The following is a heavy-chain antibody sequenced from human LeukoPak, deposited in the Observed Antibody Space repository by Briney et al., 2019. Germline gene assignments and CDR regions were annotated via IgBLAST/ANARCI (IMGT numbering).Heavy chain of an antibody. J-gene: IGHJ4*02. CDR2: ILGSGGST. CDR1: GFTFSNYA. D-gene: IGHD3-9*01. Sequence: GSLRLSCAASGFTFSNYAMSWVRQAPGKGLEWVSAILGSGGSTYYADSVKGRFTVSRDNSKSTLYLQMNSLRAEDTALYYCAKWGDYDVLTGYYVPDYWGQGTLVTVSS. CDR3: AKWGDYDVLTGYYVPDY. V-gene: IGHV3-23*01.